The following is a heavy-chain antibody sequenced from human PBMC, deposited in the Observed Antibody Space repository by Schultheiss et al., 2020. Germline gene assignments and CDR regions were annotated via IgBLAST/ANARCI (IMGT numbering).Heavy chain of an antibody. D-gene: IGHD5-12*01. CDR2: ISYDGSNK. J-gene: IGHJ6*03. V-gene: IGHV3-30-3*01. Sequence: GESLKISCAASGFTFSSYAMHWVRQAPGKGLEWVAVISYDGSNKYYADSVKGRFTISRDNSKNTLYLQMNSLRAEDTAVYYCERVYWGSGYDRHYYYYMDVWGKGTTVTVSS. CDR1: GFTFSSYA. CDR3: ERVYWGSGYDRHYYYYMDV.